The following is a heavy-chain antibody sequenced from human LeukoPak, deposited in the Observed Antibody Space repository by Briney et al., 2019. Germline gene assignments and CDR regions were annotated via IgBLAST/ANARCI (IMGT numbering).Heavy chain of an antibody. CDR3: ARWSSSSRYYFDY. V-gene: IGHV1-69*13. CDR1: GGTFSGYA. Sequence: GASVKVSCKASGGTFSGYAISWVRQAPGQGLEWMGGIIAIFGIANYAQKFQGRVTISADESTRTAYMELSSLRSEDTAVYYCARWSSSSRYYFDYWGQGTLVTVSS. J-gene: IGHJ4*02. D-gene: IGHD6-6*01. CDR2: IIAIFGIA.